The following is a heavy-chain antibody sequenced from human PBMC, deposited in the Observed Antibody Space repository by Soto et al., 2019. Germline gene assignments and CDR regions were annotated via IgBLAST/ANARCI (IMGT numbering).Heavy chain of an antibody. Sequence: GGSLRLSCAASGSTFSSYAMSWVRQAPGKGLEWVSAISGSGGSTYYADSVKGRFTISRDNSKNTLYLQMNSLRAEDTAVYYCAKTRGAAAIGYYYYGMDVWGQGTTVTVSS. V-gene: IGHV3-23*01. J-gene: IGHJ6*02. CDR3: AKTRGAAAIGYYYYGMDV. CDR1: GSTFSSYA. D-gene: IGHD2-2*02. CDR2: ISGSGGST.